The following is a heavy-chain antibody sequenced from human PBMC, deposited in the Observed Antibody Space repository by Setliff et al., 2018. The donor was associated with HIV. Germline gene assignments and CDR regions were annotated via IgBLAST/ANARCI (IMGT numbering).Heavy chain of an antibody. CDR1: GYTFSNYA. D-gene: IGHD3-22*01. CDR3: ARARTDYYDRRRRSHYYIDV. V-gene: IGHV1-8*02. Sequence: GASVKVSCKPSGYTFSNYAINWVRQAAGQGLEWMGWMNPDSRNTGYAQRFEGRVTLTWDTSISTAYLELNHLKSDDTAVYYCARARTDYYDRRRRSHYYIDVWARGATVTVSS. J-gene: IGHJ6*03. CDR2: MNPDSRNT.